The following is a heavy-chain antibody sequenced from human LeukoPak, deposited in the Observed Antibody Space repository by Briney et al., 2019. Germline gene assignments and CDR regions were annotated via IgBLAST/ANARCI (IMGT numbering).Heavy chain of an antibody. Sequence: GSSVKVSCKASGGTFSSYAFSWVRQAPGQGLEWMGGIIPIFGTANYAQKFQGRVTITADKSTSTAYMELSSLRSEDTAVYYCARNHASVVPATYWFDPWGQGTLVTVSS. D-gene: IGHD2-2*01. J-gene: IGHJ5*02. V-gene: IGHV1-69*06. CDR1: GGTFSSYA. CDR2: IIPIFGTA. CDR3: ARNHASVVPATYWFDP.